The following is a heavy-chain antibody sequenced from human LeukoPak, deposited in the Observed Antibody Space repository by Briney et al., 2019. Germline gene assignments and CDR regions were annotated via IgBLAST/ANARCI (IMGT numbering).Heavy chain of an antibody. D-gene: IGHD3-3*02. V-gene: IGHV3-30*04. Sequence: GGSLRLSCAASGFTFSAYAMHWVRQAPGKGLEWVAVISSDGSIKYYADSVKGRFTISRDNSENTVWLQMGSLRAEDTAVYYCARGSVSKYRFFDNWGQGILVTVSS. CDR2: ISSDGSIK. J-gene: IGHJ4*02. CDR1: GFTFSAYA. CDR3: ARGSVSKYRFFDN.